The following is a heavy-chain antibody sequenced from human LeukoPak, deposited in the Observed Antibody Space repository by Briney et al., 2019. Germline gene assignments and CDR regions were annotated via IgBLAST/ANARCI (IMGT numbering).Heavy chain of an antibody. CDR1: GGSFSRYY. V-gene: IGHV4-34*01. D-gene: IGHD3-22*01. J-gene: IGHJ4*02. CDR2: INHSGST. Sequence: SETLSLTCAVYGGSFSRYYWSWIRQPPGKGLEWIGEINHSGSTNYNPSLKSRVTISVGTSKNQFSLKLSSVTAADTAVYYCARAGPRMAYYYDSSGYYFDYWGQGTLVTVSS. CDR3: ARAGPRMAYYYDSSGYYFDY.